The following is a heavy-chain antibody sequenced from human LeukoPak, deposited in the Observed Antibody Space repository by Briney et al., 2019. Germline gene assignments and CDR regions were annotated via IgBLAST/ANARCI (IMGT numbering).Heavy chain of an antibody. CDR1: GGSISSSSYY. CDR3: AREYRSSWYLNWFDP. D-gene: IGHD6-13*01. CDR2: IYNSGST. V-gene: IGHV4-39*07. Sequence: SETLSLTCTVSGGSISSSSYYWGWIRQSPGKGLEWIGSIYNSGSTYYNPSLKSRVTISIDTSKNQFSLKLSSVTAADTAVYYCAREYRSSWYLNWFDPWGQGTLVTVSS. J-gene: IGHJ5*02.